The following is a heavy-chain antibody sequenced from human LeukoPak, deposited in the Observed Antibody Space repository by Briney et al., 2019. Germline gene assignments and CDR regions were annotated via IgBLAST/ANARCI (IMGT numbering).Heavy chain of an antibody. CDR2: INWNGGST. CDR1: GFTFDVYG. J-gene: IGHJ6*03. V-gene: IGHV3-20*04. Sequence: GGSLRLSCAASGFTFDVYGMSWVRQAPGKGVEWVSGINWNGGSTGYADSVKGRFTISRDNAKNSLYLQMNSLRAEDTALYYCARPAAPLYYYYYMDVWGKGTTVTVSS. CDR3: ARPAAPLYYYYYMDV. D-gene: IGHD6-13*01.